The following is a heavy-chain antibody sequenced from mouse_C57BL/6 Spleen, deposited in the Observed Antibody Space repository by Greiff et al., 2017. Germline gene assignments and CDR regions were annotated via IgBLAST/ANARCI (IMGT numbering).Heavy chain of an antibody. CDR1: GYSFTDYN. Sequence: EVQLVESGPELVKPGASVKISCKASGYSFTDYNMNWVKQSNGKSLEWIGVINPNYGTTSYNQKFKGKATLTVDQSSSTAYMQLNSLTSEDSAVYYCARYITTVVATTTYYFDYWGQGTTLTVSS. CDR2: INPNYGTT. J-gene: IGHJ2*01. D-gene: IGHD1-1*01. CDR3: ARYITTVVATTTYYFDY. V-gene: IGHV1-39*01.